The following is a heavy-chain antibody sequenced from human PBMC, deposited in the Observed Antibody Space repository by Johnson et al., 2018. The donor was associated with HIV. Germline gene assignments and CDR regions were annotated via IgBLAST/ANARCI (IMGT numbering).Heavy chain of an antibody. CDR1: GFTFSSYA. Sequence: QVQLVESGGGLVQPGGSLRLSCVASGFTFSSYAMSWVRQAPGKGLEWVAVIWFDGSNKYYADSVKGRFTISRDNSKNALYLRMNSLRAEDTAVYYCAKDRGIQWALPADAFDVWGQGTMVTVSS. CDR3: AKDRGIQWALPADAFDV. D-gene: IGHD6-13*01. CDR2: IWFDGSNK. V-gene: IGHV3-30*02. J-gene: IGHJ3*01.